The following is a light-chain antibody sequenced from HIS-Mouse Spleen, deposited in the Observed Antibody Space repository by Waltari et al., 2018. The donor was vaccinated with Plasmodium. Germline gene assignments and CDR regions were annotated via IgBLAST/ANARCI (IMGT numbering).Light chain of an antibody. Sequence: QPALTHPASASGSPGPSITISRPGTSNYVCRYHLLPWYQQHPGKAPKLMIYERSKRPSGVSNRFSGSKSGNTASLTISGLQAEDEADYYCCSYAGSSTFVFGGGTKLTVL. J-gene: IGLJ3*02. CDR2: ERS. V-gene: IGLV2-23*03. CDR1: SNYVCRYHL. CDR3: CSYAGSSTFV.